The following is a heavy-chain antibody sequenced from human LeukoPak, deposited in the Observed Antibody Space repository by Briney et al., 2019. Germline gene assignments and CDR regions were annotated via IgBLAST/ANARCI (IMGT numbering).Heavy chain of an antibody. V-gene: IGHV1-2*04. CDR3: ARSYGGDDYYFDY. Sequence: ASVKVSCKASGYTFTGYYMHWVRPAPGQGLEWMGWINPNSGGTNYAQKFQGWVTMTRDTSISTAYMELSRLRSEDTAVYYCARSYGGDDYYFDYWGQGTLVTVSS. D-gene: IGHD4-23*01. CDR1: GYTFTGYY. CDR2: INPNSGGT. J-gene: IGHJ4*02.